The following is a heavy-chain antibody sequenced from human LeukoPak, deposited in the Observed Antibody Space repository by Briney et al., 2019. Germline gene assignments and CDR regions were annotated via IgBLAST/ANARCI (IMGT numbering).Heavy chain of an antibody. CDR3: TTVGSAWNFDY. J-gene: IGHJ4*02. Sequence: PGGSLRLSCAASGFTFSNAWMTWVRQAPGKGLEWVARVKSKRDGGTIDYAAPVKGRFTISRDDSKDTLYLQMNSLEIEDAAVYHCTTVGSAWNFDYWGQGTLVTVSS. CDR2: VKSKRDGGTI. CDR1: GFTFSNAW. V-gene: IGHV3-15*01. D-gene: IGHD6-25*01.